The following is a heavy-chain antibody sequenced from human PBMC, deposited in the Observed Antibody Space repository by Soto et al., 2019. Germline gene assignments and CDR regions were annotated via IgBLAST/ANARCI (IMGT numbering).Heavy chain of an antibody. J-gene: IGHJ6*02. CDR3: ARGGYSPYYCYGMDV. CDR1: GGSISSGGYY. CDR2: IYYSGST. V-gene: IGHV4-31*03. Sequence: QVQLQESGPGLVKPSQTLSLTCTVSGGSISSGGYYWSWIRQHPGKGLEWIGYIYYSGSTYYNPSLKSRVTISVDTSKNQFSLKLSSVTAADTAVYYCARGGYSPYYCYGMDVWGQGTTVTVSS. D-gene: IGHD4-4*01.